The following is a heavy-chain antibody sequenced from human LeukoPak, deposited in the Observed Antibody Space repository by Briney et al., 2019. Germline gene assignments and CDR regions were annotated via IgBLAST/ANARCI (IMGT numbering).Heavy chain of an antibody. J-gene: IGHJ3*02. Sequence: ASVKLSCKASGGTFSSYALSWVRQAPGQGLEWMGGILPIFGTANYAQKFQGRVTISADESTSTAYMELSSLRSEDTSVYYCARQIIGYSSSWYEDAFDIWGQGTMVTVSS. D-gene: IGHD6-13*01. CDR3: ARQIIGYSSSWYEDAFDI. V-gene: IGHV1-69*01. CDR1: GGTFSSYA. CDR2: ILPIFGTA.